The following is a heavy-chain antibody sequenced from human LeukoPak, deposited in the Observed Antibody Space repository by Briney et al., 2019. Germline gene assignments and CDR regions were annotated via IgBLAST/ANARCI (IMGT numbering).Heavy chain of an antibody. J-gene: IGHJ5*02. D-gene: IGHD6-19*01. V-gene: IGHV3-30*18. CDR1: GFTFSSYG. Sequence: GRSLRLSCAASGFTFSSYGMHWVRQAPGKGLEWVAVISYDGSNKYYADSVKGRFTISRDNSKNTLYLQMNSLRAEDTAVYYCAKEGAVAGTNWFDPWGQGTLVTVSS. CDR2: ISYDGSNK. CDR3: AKEGAVAGTNWFDP.